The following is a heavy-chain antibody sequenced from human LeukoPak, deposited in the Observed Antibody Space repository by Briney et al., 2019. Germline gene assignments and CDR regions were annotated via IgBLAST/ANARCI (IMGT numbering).Heavy chain of an antibody. CDR1: GFTFSSYA. V-gene: IGHV3-30*07. Sequence: PGGSLRLSCAASGFTFSSYAMHWVRQAPGKGLEWVAVISYDGSNKYYADSVKGRFTISRDNSKNTLYLQMNSLRAEDTAVYYCARIAAAETGDCWGQGTLVTVSS. CDR3: ARIAAAETGDC. CDR2: ISYDGSNK. J-gene: IGHJ4*02. D-gene: IGHD6-13*01.